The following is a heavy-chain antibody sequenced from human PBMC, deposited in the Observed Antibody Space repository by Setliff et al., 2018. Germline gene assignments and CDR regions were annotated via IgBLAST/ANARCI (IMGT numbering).Heavy chain of an antibody. Sequence: ASVKVSCKASCYNFKTYAISWVRQAPGQGLEWMGFISLYDGHTNYAQNFQGRLTVTTDTSTSTAYMELSSLRFDDTAVYYCARGNPAERYEYWGQGTLVTVSS. CDR2: ISLYDGHT. J-gene: IGHJ1*01. V-gene: IGHV1-18*01. D-gene: IGHD5-12*01. CDR3: ARGNPAERYEY. CDR1: CYNFKTYA.